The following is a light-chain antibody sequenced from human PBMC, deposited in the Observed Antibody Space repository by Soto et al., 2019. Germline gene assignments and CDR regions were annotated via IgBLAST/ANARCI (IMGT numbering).Light chain of an antibody. CDR3: QQYNSYWT. J-gene: IGKJ1*01. V-gene: IGKV1-5*03. CDR1: QSISNW. CDR2: KAS. Sequence: DIQMTQSPSTLSATVGDEFTITCRASQSISNWLAWYQQKPGKAPKLLIYKASTLESGVPSRFSGSGSGTEFTLTVSSLQPDDFATYYCQQYNSYWTFGQGTKVDIK.